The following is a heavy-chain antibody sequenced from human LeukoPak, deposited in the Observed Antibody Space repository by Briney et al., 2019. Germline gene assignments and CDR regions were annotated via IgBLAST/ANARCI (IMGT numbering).Heavy chain of an antibody. D-gene: IGHD4-17*01. CDR2: INHSGST. V-gene: IGHV4-34*01. Sequence: PSETLSLTCAVYGGSFSGYYWSWIRQPPGKGLEWIGEINHSGSTNYNPSLKSRVTISVDTSKNQFSLKLSSVTAADTAVYYCARGLNMTTATTLTWGQGTLVTVSS. CDR3: ARGLNMTTATTLT. CDR1: GGSFSGYY. J-gene: IGHJ5*02.